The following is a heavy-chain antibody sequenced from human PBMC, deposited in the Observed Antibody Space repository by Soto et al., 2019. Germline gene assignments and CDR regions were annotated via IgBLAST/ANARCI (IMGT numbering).Heavy chain of an antibody. D-gene: IGHD6-13*01. CDR1: GFTFSSYA. Sequence: GGSLRLSCAASGFTFSSYAMTWVRQAPGKGLEWVSTFTGGGSTTHYADSVKGRFSISRDNSKNTLYLKMNSLRADATAVYYCAKAYSSSWYGEFDYWGQGTLVTVSS. CDR2: FTGGGSTT. V-gene: IGHV3-23*01. J-gene: IGHJ4*02. CDR3: AKAYSSSWYGEFDY.